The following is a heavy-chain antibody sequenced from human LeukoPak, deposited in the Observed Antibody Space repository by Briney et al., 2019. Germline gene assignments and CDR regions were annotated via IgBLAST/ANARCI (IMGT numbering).Heavy chain of an antibody. CDR3: ARGEQLVHP. CDR1: GYTFTSYD. J-gene: IGHJ5*02. D-gene: IGHD6-6*01. V-gene: IGHV1-8*02. Sequence: ASVKVSCKASGYTFTSYDINWVRQATGQGLEWMGWMNPNSGNTGYAQKFQGRVTMTRDMSTSTVYMELSSLRSEDTAVYYCARGEQLVHPWGQGTLVTVSS. CDR2: MNPNSGNT.